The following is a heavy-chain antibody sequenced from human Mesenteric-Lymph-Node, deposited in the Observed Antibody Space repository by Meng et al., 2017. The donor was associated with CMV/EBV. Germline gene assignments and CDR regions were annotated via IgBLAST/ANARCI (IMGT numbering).Heavy chain of an antibody. CDR1: YD. CDR3: ARTVRLGYCSSTSCYLNYFDY. Sequence: YDLSCVRPAPGQGLEWMGGIIPIFGTANYAQKFQGRVTITADKSTSTAYMELSSLRSEDTAVYYCARTVRLGYCSSTSCYLNYFDYWGQGTLVTVSS. J-gene: IGHJ4*02. V-gene: IGHV1-69*06. CDR2: IIPIFGTA. D-gene: IGHD2-2*01.